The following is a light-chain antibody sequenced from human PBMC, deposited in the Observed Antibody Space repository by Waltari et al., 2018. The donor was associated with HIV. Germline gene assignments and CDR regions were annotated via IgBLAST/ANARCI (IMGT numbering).Light chain of an antibody. CDR2: LNSDGSH. Sequence: QLVLPQSPSASASLGASVKLTCTLSSGHSRYAIAWHPQQPEKGPRYLMKLNSDGSHSKGDGIPDRFSGSSSGAERYLTISSLQSEDEADYYCQTWGTGIHWVFGGGTKLTVL. J-gene: IGLJ3*02. CDR1: SGHSRYA. CDR3: QTWGTGIHWV. V-gene: IGLV4-69*01.